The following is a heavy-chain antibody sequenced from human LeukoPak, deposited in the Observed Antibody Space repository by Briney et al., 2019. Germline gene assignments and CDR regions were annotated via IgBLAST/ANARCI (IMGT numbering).Heavy chain of an antibody. CDR3: ARAAAASDSSTWGYYYYYYMDV. CDR2: ISSSGSTI. Sequence: PGGSLRLSCAASGITFSDYYMSWIRQAPGKGLEWVSYISSSGSTIYYADSVKGRFTVSRDNAKNSLYLQMNGLRAEDTAVYYCARAAAASDSSTWGYYYYYYMDVWGKGTTVIVSS. CDR1: GITFSDYY. J-gene: IGHJ6*03. V-gene: IGHV3-11*01. D-gene: IGHD6-13*01.